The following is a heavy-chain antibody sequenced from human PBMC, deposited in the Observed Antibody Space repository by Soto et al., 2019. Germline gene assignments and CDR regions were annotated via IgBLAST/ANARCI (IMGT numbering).Heavy chain of an antibody. CDR1: GSSISSGSYY. CDR3: ARDYMAVVD. D-gene: IGHD2-15*01. CDR2: IYHSGST. Sequence: QVQLQESGPGLVKPSQTLSLTCTVSGSSISSGSYYWSWIRQHPGKGLEWIGYIYHSGSTYYNPSLKSRATITLDTSNNQFSLKLSSVTAADTAAYYCARDYMAVVDWGQGTLVTVSS. J-gene: IGHJ4*02. V-gene: IGHV4-31*03.